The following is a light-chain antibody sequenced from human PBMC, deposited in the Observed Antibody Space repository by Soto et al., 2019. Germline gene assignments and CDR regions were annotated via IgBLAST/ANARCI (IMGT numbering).Light chain of an antibody. Sequence: QSALTQPASVSGSPGQSITISCTGTSSDIGGYILVSWYQQQPGKAPQLMIYEGSKRPSGVSNRFSGSNSGNTASPTISGLQDEEEAHDYYCSYVGSDTYVIFGGGTKLTVL. CDR2: EGS. V-gene: IGLV2-23*01. J-gene: IGLJ2*01. CDR1: SSDIGGYIL. CDR3: CSYVGSDTYVI.